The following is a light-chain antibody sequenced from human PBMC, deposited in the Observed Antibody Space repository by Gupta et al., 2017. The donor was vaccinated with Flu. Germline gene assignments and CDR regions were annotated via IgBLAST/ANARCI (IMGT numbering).Light chain of an antibody. V-gene: IGLV3-1*01. Sequence: SYELTQPPSVSVSPGQTASITCSGDKLGDKYACWYQPKPGQSPVLVIYQDTKRPSGIPERFSGSNSGNTATLTISGTQAMDEADYYCQAWDSIVVFGGGTKLTVL. CDR1: KLGDKY. CDR3: QAWDSIVV. CDR2: QDT. J-gene: IGLJ2*01.